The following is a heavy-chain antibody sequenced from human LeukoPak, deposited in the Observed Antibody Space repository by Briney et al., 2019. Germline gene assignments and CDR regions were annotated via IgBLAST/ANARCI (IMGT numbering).Heavy chain of an antibody. J-gene: IGHJ4*02. CDR1: GGSISSYY. V-gene: IGHV4-4*07. CDR2: IYTSGST. Sequence: PSETLSLTCTVSGGSISSYYWSWIRQPAGKGLEWFGRIYTSGSTNYNPSLKSRVTISVDTSKNQFSLKLSSVTAADTAVYYCAREGYSSSWRDYWGQGILVTVSS. D-gene: IGHD6-13*01. CDR3: AREGYSSSWRDY.